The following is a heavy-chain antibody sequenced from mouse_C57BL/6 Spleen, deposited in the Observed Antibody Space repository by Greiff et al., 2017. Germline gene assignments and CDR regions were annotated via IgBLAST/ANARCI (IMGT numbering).Heavy chain of an antibody. J-gene: IGHJ2*01. CDR1: GYTFTSYW. D-gene: IGHD2-4*01. CDR2: IDPSDSYT. CDR3: ARGDYADY. V-gene: IGHV1-59*01. Sequence: QVQLQQPGAELVRPGTSVKLSCKASGYTFTSYWMHWVKQRPGQGLEWIGVIDPSDSYTNYNQKLQGKATLTVDTSSSTAYMQLSSLTSEDSAVYYSARGDYADYWGQGTTLTVSS.